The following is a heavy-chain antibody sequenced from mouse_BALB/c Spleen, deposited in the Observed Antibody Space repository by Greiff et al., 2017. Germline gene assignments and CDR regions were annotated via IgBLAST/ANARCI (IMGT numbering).Heavy chain of an antibody. CDR3: ARRTPYYGSKVSDY. Sequence: QVQLQQSGAELVRPGTSVKVSCKASGYAFTNYLIEWVKQRPGQGLEWIGVINPGSGGTNYNEKFKGKATLTADKSSSTAYMQLSSLTSDDSAVYFCARRTPYYGSKVSDYWGQGTTLTVSS. D-gene: IGHD1-1*01. V-gene: IGHV1-54*01. J-gene: IGHJ2*01. CDR2: INPGSGGT. CDR1: GYAFTNYL.